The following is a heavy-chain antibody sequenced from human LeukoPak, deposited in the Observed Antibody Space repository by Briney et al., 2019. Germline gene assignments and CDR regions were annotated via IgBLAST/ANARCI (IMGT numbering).Heavy chain of an antibody. CDR2: ISYDGSNK. D-gene: IGHD2-2*02. V-gene: IGHV3-30-3*01. J-gene: IGHJ5*02. CDR3: AKDLSCSSTSCYTCWFDP. Sequence: GGSLRLSCAASGFTFSSYAMHWVRQAPGKGLEWVAVISYDGSNKYYADSVKGRFTISRDNSKNTLYLQMNSLRAEDTAVYYCAKDLSCSSTSCYTCWFDPWGQGTLVTVSS. CDR1: GFTFSSYA.